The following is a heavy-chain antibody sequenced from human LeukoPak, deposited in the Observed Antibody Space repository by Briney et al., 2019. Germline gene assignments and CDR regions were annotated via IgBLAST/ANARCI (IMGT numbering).Heavy chain of an antibody. CDR3: ARQRGYRSSYWYFDL. D-gene: IGHD6-6*01. CDR2: IYYSGST. V-gene: IGHV4-39*01. Sequence: SETLGLTCAVSGGSISSSSYYWGCLRQPPGQELEWIGTIYYSGSTYYNPSLKSRVTISADTSKNQFSLKLSSVTAADTAVYYCARQRGYRSSYWYFDLLGRGTQVTVSS. CDR1: GGSISSSSYY. J-gene: IGHJ2*01.